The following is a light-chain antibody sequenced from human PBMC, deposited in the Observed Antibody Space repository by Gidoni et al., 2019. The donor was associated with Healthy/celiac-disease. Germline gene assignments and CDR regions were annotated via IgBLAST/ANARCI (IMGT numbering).Light chain of an antibody. CDR1: QDISNY. V-gene: IGKV1-33*01. Sequence: DIQMTQSPSSLSASVGDRVTITCQASQDISNYLNWYQQKPGKAPKLLIYDASNLETGVPSRFSGSGSGTDFTFTISSLQPEDIATYYCQQYDNLPPGGWTFGQGTKLEIK. J-gene: IGKJ2*01. CDR3: QQYDNLPPGGWT. CDR2: DAS.